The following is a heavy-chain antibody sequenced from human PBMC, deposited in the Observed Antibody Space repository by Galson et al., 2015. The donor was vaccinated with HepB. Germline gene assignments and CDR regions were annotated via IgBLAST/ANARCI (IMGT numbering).Heavy chain of an antibody. V-gene: IGHV1-18*04. CDR1: GYTFTNYG. D-gene: IGHD6-19*01. Sequence: SVKVSCKASGYTFTNYGISWVRQAPGQGLEWMGWISAYNGDTNYAQKLQGRVTMTTDTSTSTAYMEVRSLRSDDTAVYYCARDMIAVGGEDFDYWCQGTLVTVSS. CDR3: ARDMIAVGGEDFDY. CDR2: ISAYNGDT. J-gene: IGHJ4*02.